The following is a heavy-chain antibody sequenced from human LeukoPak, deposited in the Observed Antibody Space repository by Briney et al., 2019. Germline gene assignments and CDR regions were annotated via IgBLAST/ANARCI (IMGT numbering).Heavy chain of an antibody. CDR2: IYYSGRT. V-gene: IGHV4-39*01. Sequence: SETLSLTCTVSGGSISSSSYYWGWIRHPPGKGLEWIGSIYYSGRTYYNPSLKSRVTISVDTSKNQFSLKLSSVTAANTAVYYCARLSDYFGSGSYYSPGYYFDYWGQGTLVTVSS. CDR3: ARLSDYFGSGSYYSPGYYFDY. D-gene: IGHD3-10*01. CDR1: GGSISSSSYY. J-gene: IGHJ4*02.